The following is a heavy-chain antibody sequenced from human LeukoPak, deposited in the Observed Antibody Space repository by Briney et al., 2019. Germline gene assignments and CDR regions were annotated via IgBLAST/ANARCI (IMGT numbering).Heavy chain of an antibody. J-gene: IGHJ6*02. Sequence: GGSLRLSCAASGFTFSSYWMSWVRQAPGKGLEWAANIKQDGSEKYYVDSVKGRFTISRDNAKNSLYLQMNSLRAEDTAVYYCAREDITMVRGVIYYYYGMDVWGQGTTVTVSS. CDR1: GFTFSSYW. CDR2: IKQDGSEK. CDR3: AREDITMVRGVIYYYYGMDV. V-gene: IGHV3-7*01. D-gene: IGHD3-10*01.